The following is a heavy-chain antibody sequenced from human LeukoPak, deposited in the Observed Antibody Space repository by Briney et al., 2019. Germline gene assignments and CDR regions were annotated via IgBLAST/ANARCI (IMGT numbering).Heavy chain of an antibody. Sequence: ASVKVSCKASGYTFTSYGISWVRQATGQGLEWMGWMNPNRGNTGYAQKFQGRVTITRNTSISTAYMELSSLRSEDTAVYYCARGPIEVTWSVGYYYMDVWGKGTTVTVSS. CDR1: GYTFTSYG. V-gene: IGHV1-8*03. CDR2: MNPNRGNT. CDR3: ARGPIEVTWSVGYYYMDV. D-gene: IGHD3-3*01. J-gene: IGHJ6*03.